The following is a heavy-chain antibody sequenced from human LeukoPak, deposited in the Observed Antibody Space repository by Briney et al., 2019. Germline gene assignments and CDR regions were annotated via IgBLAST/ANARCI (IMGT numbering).Heavy chain of an antibody. V-gene: IGHV3-64*04. CDR2: ISSNGGST. CDR3: AKDCYDSSGYCLEDY. D-gene: IGHD3-22*01. J-gene: IGHJ4*02. Sequence: GGSLRLSCSASGFTFSSYAMHWVRQAPGKGLEYVSAISSNGGSTYYADSVKGRFTISRDNSKNTLYLQMNSLRAEDTAVYYCAKDCYDSSGYCLEDYWGQGTLVTVSS. CDR1: GFTFSSYA.